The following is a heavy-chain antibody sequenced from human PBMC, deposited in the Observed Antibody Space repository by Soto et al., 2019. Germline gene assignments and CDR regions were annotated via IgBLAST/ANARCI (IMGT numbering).Heavy chain of an antibody. J-gene: IGHJ4*02. CDR1: GFTFNSYA. V-gene: IGHV3-23*01. Sequence: PGGSLRLSCAASGFTFNSYAMSWVRQSPGMAFEWVPGISGSGCSTYYADTVRGRFTISRDNSKSTLYLQVRILRAEDTAIYYLARALSEVFNDWARGPLVTVSS. CDR3: ARALSEVFND. CDR2: ISGSGCST.